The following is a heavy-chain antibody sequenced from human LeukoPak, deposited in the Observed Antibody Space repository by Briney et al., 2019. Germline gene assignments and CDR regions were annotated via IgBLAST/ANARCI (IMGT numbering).Heavy chain of an antibody. CDR2: MNPNSGNT. Sequence: GASVKVSCKASGYTFTSYDINWVRQATGQGLEWMGWMNPNSGNTGYAQKFQGRVTMTRNTSISTAYMELSSLRSEDTAVYYCAREIRTVYADNWFDPWGQGTLVTVSS. CDR3: AREIRTVYADNWFDP. J-gene: IGHJ5*02. D-gene: IGHD1-1*01. CDR1: GYTFTSYD. V-gene: IGHV1-8*01.